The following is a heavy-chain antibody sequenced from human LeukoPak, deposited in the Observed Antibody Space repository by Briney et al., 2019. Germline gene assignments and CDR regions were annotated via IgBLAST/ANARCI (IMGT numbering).Heavy chain of an antibody. Sequence: PGGSLRLSCAASGFTFSAYAISWVRQAPGKGLEWVSAISGSGGITYYADSVKGRFTISRGNSKNTLYLQMNSLRAEDTAVYYWAKQYPRKGVNPQWFDPRGQGTLVTVSS. D-gene: IGHD2-2*02. CDR1: GFTFSAYA. V-gene: IGHV3-23*01. CDR2: ISGSGGIT. J-gene: IGHJ5*02. CDR3: AKQYPRKGVNPQWFDP.